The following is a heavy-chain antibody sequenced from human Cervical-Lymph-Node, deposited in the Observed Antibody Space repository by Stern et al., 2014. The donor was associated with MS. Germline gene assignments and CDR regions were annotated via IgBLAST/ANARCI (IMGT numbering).Heavy chain of an antibody. V-gene: IGHV4-31*03. Sequence: VQLVESGPGVAKPSQTLSLTCTVSGGSISTDGYYWTWIRQHPGKGLEWIGYFYYSGSTYYNPSLKSRVTMSLDTSKNQFSLNLSSVTAADTAIYYCARDDRGSSWYRFDFWGQGTLVTVSS. CDR1: GGSISTDGYY. CDR2: FYYSGST. D-gene: IGHD6-13*01. CDR3: ARDDRGSSWYRFDF. J-gene: IGHJ4*02.